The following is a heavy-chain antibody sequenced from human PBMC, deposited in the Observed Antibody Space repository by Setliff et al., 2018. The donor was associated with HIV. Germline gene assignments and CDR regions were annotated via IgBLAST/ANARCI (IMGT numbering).Heavy chain of an antibody. J-gene: IGHJ4*02. D-gene: IGHD3-3*01. CDR1: GDSLNTYY. Sequence: SETLSLTCNVSGDSLNTYYWSWIRQSGGKGLEWIGRIYASGKTTFNPSLKNRVRMSVDTSKNQFSLKLTSGTASDTAVYYCARGNNDLESFDYWGQGALVTSPQ. CDR3: ARGNNDLESFDY. V-gene: IGHV4-4*07. CDR2: IYASGKT.